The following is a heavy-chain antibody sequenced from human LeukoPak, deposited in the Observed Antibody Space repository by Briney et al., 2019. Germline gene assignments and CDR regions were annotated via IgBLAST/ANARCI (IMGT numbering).Heavy chain of an antibody. CDR2: IRYDGSNK. V-gene: IGHV3-30*02. J-gene: IGHJ5*02. CDR1: GFTFSSYG. CDR3: ARAPPLAAADNWFDP. D-gene: IGHD6-13*01. Sequence: PGGSLRLSCAASGFTFSSYGMHWVRQAPGKGLEWVAFIRYDGSNKYYADSVKGRFTISRDNSKNTLYLQMNSLRAEDTAVYYCARAPPLAAADNWFDPWGQGTLVTVSS.